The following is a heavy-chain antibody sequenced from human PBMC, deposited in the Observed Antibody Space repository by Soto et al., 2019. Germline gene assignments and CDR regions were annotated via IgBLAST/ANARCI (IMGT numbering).Heavy chain of an antibody. V-gene: IGHV4-31*03. CDR2: IYYSGST. CDR3: ARERVVVVAATPTPYFDY. J-gene: IGHJ4*02. D-gene: IGHD2-15*01. CDR1: GGSISSGGYY. Sequence: QVQLQESGPGLVKPSQTLSLTCTVSGGSISSGGYYWSWIRQHPGKGLEWIGYIYYSGSTYYNPSPKSRVTISVDTSKNQFSLKLSSVTAADTAVYYCARERVVVVAATPTPYFDYWGQGTLVTVSS.